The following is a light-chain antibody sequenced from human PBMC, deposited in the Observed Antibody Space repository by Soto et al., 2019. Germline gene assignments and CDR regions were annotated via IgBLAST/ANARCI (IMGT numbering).Light chain of an antibody. J-gene: IGKJ4*01. CDR1: QSVLYSSNNKNY. CDR3: QQYNNWPPVT. V-gene: IGKV4-1*01. Sequence: DIVMTQSPDSLAVSLGDRSTINCNSSQSVLYSSNNKNYLAWYQQKPGQPPKLLIYWASTRESGVPDRFSGSGSGTDFTLTITSLQSEDFAVYFCQQYNNWPPVTFGGGTKVDIK. CDR2: WAS.